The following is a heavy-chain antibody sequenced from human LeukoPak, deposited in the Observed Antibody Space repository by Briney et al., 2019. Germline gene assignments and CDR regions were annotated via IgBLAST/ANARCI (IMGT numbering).Heavy chain of an antibody. V-gene: IGHV3-21*01. CDR3: ARDTYGSGSYSGY. CDR1: GFTFRDYY. D-gene: IGHD3-10*01. Sequence: GGSLRLSCAASGFTFRDYYMSWVRQAPGKGLEWVSSISSSSSYIYYADSVKGRFTISRDNAKNSLYLQMNSLRAEDTAVYYCARDTYGSGSYSGYWGQGTLVTVSS. CDR2: ISSSSSYI. J-gene: IGHJ4*02.